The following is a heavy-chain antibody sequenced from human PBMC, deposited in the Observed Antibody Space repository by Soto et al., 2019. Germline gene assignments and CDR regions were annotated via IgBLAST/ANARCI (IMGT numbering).Heavy chain of an antibody. CDR3: TTDPYYYDSSGYFNDAFDI. D-gene: IGHD3-22*01. J-gene: IGHJ3*02. CDR2: IKSKTDGGTT. CDR1: GFTFSNAW. V-gene: IGHV3-15*01. Sequence: GGSLRLSCAASGFTFSNAWMSWVRQAPGKXLEWVGRIKSKTDGGTTDYAAPVKGRFTISRDDSKNTLYLQMNSLKTEDTAVYYCTTDPYYYDSSGYFNDAFDIWGQGTMVTVSS.